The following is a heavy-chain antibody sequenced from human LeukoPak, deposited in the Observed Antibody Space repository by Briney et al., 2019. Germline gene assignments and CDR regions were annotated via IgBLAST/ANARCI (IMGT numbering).Heavy chain of an antibody. D-gene: IGHD2-8*01. Sequence: SVTVSCKASGCTFSSYAISWVREPPGQGREWMGVIIPIFGTANYPQKFQGRVTITTDGSTSKDYIELSSLRSEDTAVYYCARAGDCTNGTCHGQGLYYYYYMDVLGDRTTVTVSS. CDR1: GCTFSSYA. V-gene: IGHV1-69*05. CDR2: IIPIFGTA. J-gene: IGHJ6*03. CDR3: ARAGDCTNGTCHGQGLYYYYYMDV.